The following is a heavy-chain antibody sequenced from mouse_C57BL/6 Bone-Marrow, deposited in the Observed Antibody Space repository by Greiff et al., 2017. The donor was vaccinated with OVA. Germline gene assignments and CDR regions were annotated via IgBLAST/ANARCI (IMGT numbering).Heavy chain of an antibody. Sequence: VKLQQPGAELVKPGASVKLSCKASGYTFTSYWMHWVKQRPGQGLEWIGMIHPNSGSTNYNEKFKSKATLTVDKSSSTAYMQLSSLTSEDSAVYYCARWLLWAMDYWGQGTSVTVSS. D-gene: IGHD1-1*02. V-gene: IGHV1-64*01. CDR2: IHPNSGST. J-gene: IGHJ4*01. CDR3: ARWLLWAMDY. CDR1: GYTFTSYW.